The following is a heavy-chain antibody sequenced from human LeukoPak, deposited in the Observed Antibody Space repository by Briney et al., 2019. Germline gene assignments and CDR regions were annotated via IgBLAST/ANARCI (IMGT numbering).Heavy chain of an antibody. V-gene: IGHV4-39*07. CDR1: VGSISTTSYY. CDR2: IYYGGST. CDR3: SFNLGSGSYAFDI. Sequence: PSETLSLTCTVSVGSISTTSYYWGWIRQPPGKGLEWIGSIYYGGSTYYSPSLKSRVTISLDTSKHQFSLKLGSVTAADTAVYYCSFNLGSGSYAFDIWGQGTMVTVSS. J-gene: IGHJ3*02. D-gene: IGHD3-10*01.